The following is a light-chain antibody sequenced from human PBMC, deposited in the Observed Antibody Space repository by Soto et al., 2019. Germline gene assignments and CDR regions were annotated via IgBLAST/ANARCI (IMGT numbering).Light chain of an antibody. V-gene: IGKV3-15*01. CDR1: QSVKSS. Sequence: EIVMTQSPATLSVSPGERATLSCRASQSVKSSLAWYQQKPGQAPRLLMYGASTRATGIPARFSGSGSGTEFTLTISSLQSEDFAVYYCQHYNNWPPWTFGQGTKVEIK. CDR3: QHYNNWPPWT. J-gene: IGKJ1*01. CDR2: GAS.